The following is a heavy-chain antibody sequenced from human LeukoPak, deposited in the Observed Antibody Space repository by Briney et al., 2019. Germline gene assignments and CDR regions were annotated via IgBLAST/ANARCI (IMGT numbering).Heavy chain of an antibody. CDR1: GFTSGQYA. D-gene: IGHD2-15*01. V-gene: IGHV3-49*04. J-gene: IGHJ4*02. Sequence: GGSLRLSCTSSGFTSGQYAMSEVRQAPGKGLEWVGFIRSKAYGGTTEYAASVKGRFTISRDDSKSIAYLQMNSLKTEDTAVYICARSIDCSGGRCDSYYFDYWGQGTLVSVSS. CDR2: IRSKAYGGTT. CDR3: ARSIDCSGGRCDSYYFDY.